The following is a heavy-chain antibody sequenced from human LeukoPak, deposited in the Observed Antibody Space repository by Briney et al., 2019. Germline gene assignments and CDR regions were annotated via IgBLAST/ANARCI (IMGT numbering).Heavy chain of an antibody. D-gene: IGHD3-10*01. CDR1: AITFSSYA. CDR2: ISGSGGST. V-gene: IGHV3-23*01. J-gene: IGHJ4*02. CDR3: ATSYDSGTYYLPLRY. Sequence: PGGSLRLSCAASAITFSSYAVSWVRQAPGKGLEWVSGISGSGGSTYYADSVKGRFTISRDNSKNTLYQQMNSLRAEDTAVYYCATSYDSGTYYLPLRYWGQGTLVTVSS.